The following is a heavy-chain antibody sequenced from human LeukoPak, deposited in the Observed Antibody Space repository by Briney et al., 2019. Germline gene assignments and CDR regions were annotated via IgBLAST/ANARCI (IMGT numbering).Heavy chain of an antibody. J-gene: IGHJ4*02. V-gene: IGHV4-4*07. CDR3: AREFSGTSIAARVFDS. CDR2: IHTSGST. Sequence: PSETLSLTCTVSGGSITSYYWTYIRQPAGKGLEWIGRIHTSGSTNYNPSLKSRVTMSVGTSKNQFSLNLSSVTAADTAMYYCAREFSGTSIAARVFDSWGRGTLVTVSS. D-gene: IGHD6-6*01. CDR1: GGSITSYY.